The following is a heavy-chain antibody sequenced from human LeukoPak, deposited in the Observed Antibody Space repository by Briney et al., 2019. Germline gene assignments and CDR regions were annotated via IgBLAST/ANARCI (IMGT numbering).Heavy chain of an antibody. D-gene: IGHD3-22*01. CDR3: ARGADSSGYYSIFYFDY. V-gene: IGHV4-59*01. CDR1: GGSISSYY. J-gene: IGHJ4*02. Sequence: SETLSLTCTVSGGSISSYYWNWIRQPLGKGLEWIGHIYYSGSTNYNPSLKSRVTISVDTSKNQFSLKLSSVTAADTAVYYCARGADSSGYYSIFYFDYWGQGTLVTVSS. CDR2: IYYSGST.